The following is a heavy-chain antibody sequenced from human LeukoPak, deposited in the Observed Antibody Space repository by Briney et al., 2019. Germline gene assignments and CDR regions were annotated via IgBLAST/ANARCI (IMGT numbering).Heavy chain of an antibody. D-gene: IGHD6-19*01. V-gene: IGHV4-4*02. CDR2: IYHSGST. CDR1: GFTFSSYAM. Sequence: GSLRLSCAASGFTFSSYAMSWVRQAPGKGLEWIGEIYHSGSTNYNPSLKSRVTISVDKSKNQFSLKLSSVTAADTAVYYCARDRQQWLDYWGQGTLVTVSS. CDR3: ARDRQQWLDY. J-gene: IGHJ4*02.